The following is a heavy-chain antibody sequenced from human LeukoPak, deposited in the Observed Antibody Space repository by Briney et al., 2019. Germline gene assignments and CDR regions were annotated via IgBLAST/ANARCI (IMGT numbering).Heavy chain of an antibody. CDR2: ISYDGSNK. D-gene: IGHD2-2*01. J-gene: IGHJ4*02. Sequence: GGSLRLSCAASGFTFSSYGMHWVRQAPGKGLEWVAVISYDGSNKYFADSVKGRFTISRDNAKNSLYLQMNSLRAEDTALYYCAKDNGVPAAEDYFDYWGQGTLVTVSS. V-gene: IGHV3-30*18. CDR1: GFTFSSYG. CDR3: AKDNGVPAAEDYFDY.